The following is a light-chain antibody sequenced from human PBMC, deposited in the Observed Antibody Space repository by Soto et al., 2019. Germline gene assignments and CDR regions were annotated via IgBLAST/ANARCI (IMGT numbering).Light chain of an antibody. Sequence: EIVLTQSPATLSLSAGERATLSCRASQSVSRYLAWYQQKPGQAPRLLIYDAFKRATGIPARFSGSGSGTDFTLTISSLEPEDFAVYYCHQYGSSPATFGQGTKVDIK. CDR2: DAF. V-gene: IGKV3-11*01. CDR3: HQYGSSPAT. CDR1: QSVSRY. J-gene: IGKJ1*01.